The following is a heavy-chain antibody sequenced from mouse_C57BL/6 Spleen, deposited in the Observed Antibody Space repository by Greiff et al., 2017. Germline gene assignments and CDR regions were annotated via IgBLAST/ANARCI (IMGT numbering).Heavy chain of an antibody. Sequence: QVQLQQSGAELVKPGASVTLSCTASGYSFTEYNIHWVKQRSGQGLEWIGWIYPGGGSNNYNEKFKDKATLTANKSSSTVYMELSRLTSDDSAVYFCARAEDGYAIDYWGQGTTLTVSS. CDR2: IYPGGGSN. J-gene: IGHJ2*01. CDR1: GYSFTEYN. CDR3: ARAEDGYAIDY. V-gene: IGHV1-62-2*01. D-gene: IGHD2-2*01.